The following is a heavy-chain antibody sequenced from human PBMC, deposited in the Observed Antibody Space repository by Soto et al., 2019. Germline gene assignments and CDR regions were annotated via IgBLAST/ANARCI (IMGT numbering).Heavy chain of an antibody. CDR3: ARGGRYSGYDSAAPIDY. V-gene: IGHV4-34*01. J-gene: IGHJ4*02. CDR2: INHSGST. Sequence: SETLSLTCAVYGGSFSGYYWSWIRQPPGKGLEWIGEINHSGSTNYNPSLKSRVTISVDTSKNQFSLKLSSVTAADTAVYYCARGGRYSGYDSAAPIDYWGQGTLVTVSS. CDR1: GGSFSGYY. D-gene: IGHD5-12*01.